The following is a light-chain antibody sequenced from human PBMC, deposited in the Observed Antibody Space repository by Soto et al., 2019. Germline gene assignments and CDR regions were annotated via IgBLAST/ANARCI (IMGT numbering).Light chain of an antibody. CDR3: SSYTSSSTYV. Sequence: QSVLTQPASVSGSPGQSITISCTGTSSDVGNYNYVSWYQQHPGKAPKLMIYDVSNRPSGVSNRFSGSKSGITASLTISGLQAEDEADYYCSSYTSSSTYVFATGTKLTVL. CDR2: DVS. CDR1: SSDVGNYNY. V-gene: IGLV2-14*01. J-gene: IGLJ1*01.